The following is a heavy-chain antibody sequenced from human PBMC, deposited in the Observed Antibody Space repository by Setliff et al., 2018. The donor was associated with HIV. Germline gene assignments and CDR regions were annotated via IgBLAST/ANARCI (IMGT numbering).Heavy chain of an antibody. CDR2: ISANNGNT. Sequence: ASVKVSCKTSGYIFTNFGISWVRQAPGQGPEWMGWISANNGNTRYAQKFQGRVTMTTDTSTSTAYMELRSLRSDDSAVYYCARDLWQPVPHPDAFDIWGQGTMVTVSS. CDR3: ARDLWQPVPHPDAFDI. D-gene: IGHD6-6*01. J-gene: IGHJ3*02. V-gene: IGHV1-18*01. CDR1: GYIFTNFG.